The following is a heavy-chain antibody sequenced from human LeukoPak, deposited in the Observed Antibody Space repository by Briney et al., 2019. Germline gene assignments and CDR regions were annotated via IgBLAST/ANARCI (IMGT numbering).Heavy chain of an antibody. J-gene: IGHJ6*04. CDR3: ARSRLRYGMDV. Sequence: SETLPLTCTVSGGSISGYSWSWIRQSAGKGLEWIGRIYTSGRTNYNPSFKSRVTMSIDTSKKQFSLKLTSVTAADTAVYYCARSRLRYGMDVWGKGTTVTVSS. V-gene: IGHV4-4*07. CDR2: IYTSGRT. CDR1: GGSISGYS.